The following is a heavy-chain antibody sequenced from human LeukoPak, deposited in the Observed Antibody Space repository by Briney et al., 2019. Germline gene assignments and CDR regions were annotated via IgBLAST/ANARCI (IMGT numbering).Heavy chain of an antibody. CDR2: INPSGGST. D-gene: IGHD3-16*02. CDR3: ARGPVMITFGGVIVPNYYYYYMDV. Sequence: ASVKVSCKASGYTFTSYYMHWVRQAPGQGLEWMGIINPSGGSTSYAQKFQGRVTMTTDTSTGTAYMELRSLRSVDTAVYYCARGPVMITFGGVIVPNYYYYYMDVWGKGTTVTISS. CDR1: GYTFTSYY. V-gene: IGHV1-46*01. J-gene: IGHJ6*03.